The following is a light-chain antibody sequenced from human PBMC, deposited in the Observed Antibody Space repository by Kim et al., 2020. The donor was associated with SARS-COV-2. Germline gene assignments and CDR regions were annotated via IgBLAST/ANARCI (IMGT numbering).Light chain of an antibody. CDR3: QQYNQWPPEYT. J-gene: IGKJ2*01. CDR1: QSVSCN. Sequence: SPGERAPLSCRASQSVSCNLAWYQQRPGQAPRLLIYGASTRATGIPDRFSGSGSATDFTLTISSLQSEDSAVYYCQQYNQWPPEYTFGQGTKLEIK. CDR2: GAS. V-gene: IGKV3-15*01.